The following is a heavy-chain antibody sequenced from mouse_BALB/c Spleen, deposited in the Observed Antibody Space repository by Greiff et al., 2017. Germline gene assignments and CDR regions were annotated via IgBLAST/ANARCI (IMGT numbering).Heavy chain of an antibody. D-gene: IGHD2-2*01. CDR2: IDPSDSET. CDR3: ARYGYDVDYAMDY. CDR1: GYSFTSYW. V-gene: IGHV1S127*01. J-gene: IGHJ4*01. Sequence: VQLQQSGPQLVRPGASVKISCKASGYSFTSYWMHWVKQRPGQGLEWIGMIDPSDSETRLNQKFKDKATLTVDKSSSTAYMQLSSPTSEDSAVYYCARYGYDVDYAMDYWGQGTSVTVSS.